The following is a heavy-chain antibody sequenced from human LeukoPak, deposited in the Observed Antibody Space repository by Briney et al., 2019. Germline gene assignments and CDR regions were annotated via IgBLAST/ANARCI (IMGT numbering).Heavy chain of an antibody. CDR3: ARAGKAFWSGYYIWFDP. V-gene: IGHV3-7*01. CDR1: GFTFSSYW. Sequence: GGSLRLSCAASGFTFSSYWMSWVRQAPGKGLEWVANIKQDGSEKYYVDSVKGRFTISRDNAKNSLYLQMNSLRAEDTAVYYCARAGKAFWSGYYIWFDPWGQGTLVTVSS. J-gene: IGHJ5*02. D-gene: IGHD3-3*01. CDR2: IKQDGSEK.